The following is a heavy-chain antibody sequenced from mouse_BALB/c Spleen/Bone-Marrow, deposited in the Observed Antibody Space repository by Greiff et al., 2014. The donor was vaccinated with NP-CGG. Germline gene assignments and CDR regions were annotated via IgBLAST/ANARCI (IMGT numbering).Heavy chain of an antibody. D-gene: IGHD1-1*01. CDR1: GYTFTDYA. CDR3: ARDGSSWGYFDV. V-gene: IGHV1S137*01. J-gene: IGHJ1*01. CDR2: ISTYYGDA. Sequence: VQLVESGAELVRPGVSVKISCKGSGYTFTDYAMHWVKQSHAKSLEWIGVISTYYGDASYNQKFKGKATMTVDKSSSTAYMELARLTSEDSAIYYCARDGSSWGYFDVWGAGTTVTVSS.